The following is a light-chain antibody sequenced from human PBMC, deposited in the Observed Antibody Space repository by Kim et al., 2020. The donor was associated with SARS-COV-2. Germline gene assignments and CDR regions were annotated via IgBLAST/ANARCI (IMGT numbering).Light chain of an antibody. CDR3: QQYGRSPST. CDR2: GAS. CDR1: QSVTSSY. V-gene: IGKV3-20*01. Sequence: EIVLTQSPGTLSLSPGERATLSCRASQSVTSSYLAWHQQKPGQAPRLLIDGASSRATGIPDRFSGSGSGTDFTLTISRLEPEDFAVYYCQQYGRSPSTFGQGTKVDIK. J-gene: IGKJ1*01.